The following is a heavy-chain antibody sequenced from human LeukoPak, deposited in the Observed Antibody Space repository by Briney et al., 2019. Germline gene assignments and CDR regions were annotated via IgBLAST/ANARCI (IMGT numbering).Heavy chain of an antibody. CDR3: VRALNTDGDY. CDR1: GLTFSNHG. J-gene: IGHJ4*02. D-gene: IGHD2-8*02. CDR2: ISSDGGSK. V-gene: IGHV3-30*03. Sequence: GGSLRLSCAVSGLTFSNHGMHWVRQAPGKGLEWVAVISSDGGSKYYADSVKGRFTISGDNSKNTLYLQMNSLRPEDTAVYYCVRALNTDGDYWGQGTLVTVSS.